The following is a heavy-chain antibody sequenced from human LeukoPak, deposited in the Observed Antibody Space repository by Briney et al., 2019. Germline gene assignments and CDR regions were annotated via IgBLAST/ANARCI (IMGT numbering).Heavy chain of an antibody. D-gene: IGHD2-2*01. CDR2: ISRNSGSI. CDR3: AKSGTGGSSTSCYSH. J-gene: IGHJ4*02. CDR1: GFTFDDYA. V-gene: IGHV3-9*01. Sequence: GGSLRLSCAASGFTFDDYAMHWVRQAPGKGLEWVSGISRNSGSIGYADSVKGRFTISRDNAKNSLYLQMNSLRAEDTALYYCAKSGTGGSSTSCYSHWGQGTLVTVSS.